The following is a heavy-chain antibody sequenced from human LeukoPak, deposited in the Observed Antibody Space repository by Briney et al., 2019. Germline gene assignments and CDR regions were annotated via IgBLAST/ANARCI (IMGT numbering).Heavy chain of an antibody. V-gene: IGHV3-23*01. D-gene: IGHD3-22*01. CDR2: ISGSGGST. CDR3: AKERHYYDSSGYYYYFDY. CDR1: GFTFSSYA. J-gene: IGHJ4*02. Sequence: GGSLRLSCAASGFTFSSYAMSWVRQAPGKGLEWVSAISGSGGSTYYADSVKGRFTISRDNSKNTLYLQMNSLRAEDTAVHYCAKERHYYDSSGYYYYFDYWGQGTLVTVSS.